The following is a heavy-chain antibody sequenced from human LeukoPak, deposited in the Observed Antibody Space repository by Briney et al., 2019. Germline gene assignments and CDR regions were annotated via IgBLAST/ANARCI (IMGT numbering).Heavy chain of an antibody. V-gene: IGHV3-48*03. CDR1: GFTFSSYE. CDR3: ARGAAAGTSN. Sequence: GGSLRLSCAASGFTFSSYEMNWVRQTPGKGLEWLSYISSSGGTIYYADSVKGRFTIPRDNAKSSLYLQMSSLRAEDTAVYYCARGAAAGTSNWGQGTLVTVSS. D-gene: IGHD6-13*01. J-gene: IGHJ4*02. CDR2: ISSSGGTI.